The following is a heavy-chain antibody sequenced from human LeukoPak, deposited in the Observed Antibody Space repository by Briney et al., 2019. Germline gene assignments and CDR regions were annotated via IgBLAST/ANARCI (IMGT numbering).Heavy chain of an antibody. CDR3: ARGRGYSYGYYFDY. J-gene: IGHJ4*02. Sequence: SETLSLTCTVSGVSIGSYYWSWIRQPPGKGLEWIGYIYYSGSTNYSPSLKSRVAISVDTSNNQFSLRLNSVTAADTAVYYCARGRGYSYGYYFDYWGQGTLVTVSS. V-gene: IGHV4-59*01. D-gene: IGHD5-18*01. CDR1: GVSIGSYY. CDR2: IYYSGST.